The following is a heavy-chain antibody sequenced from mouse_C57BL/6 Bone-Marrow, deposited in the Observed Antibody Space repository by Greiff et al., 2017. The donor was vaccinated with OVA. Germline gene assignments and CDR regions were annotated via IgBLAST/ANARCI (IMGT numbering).Heavy chain of an antibody. CDR1: GFNIKDDY. D-gene: IGHD2-1*01. J-gene: IGHJ1*03. Sequence: VQLQQSGAELVRPGASVKLSCTASGFNIKDDYMHWVKQRPEQGLEWIGWIDPENGDTEYASKFQGKATITADTSSNTAYLQLSSLTSEDTAVYYCTTEGIYYGNYWYFDVWGTGTTVTVSS. CDR2: IDPENGDT. V-gene: IGHV14-4*01. CDR3: TTEGIYYGNYWYFDV.